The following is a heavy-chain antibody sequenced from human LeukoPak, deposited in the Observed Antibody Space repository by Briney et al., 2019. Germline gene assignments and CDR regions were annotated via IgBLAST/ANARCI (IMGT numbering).Heavy chain of an antibody. CDR2: IYYSGST. CDR3: ARSEGGVNSFDY. V-gene: IGHV4-30-4*08. Sequence: SQTLSLTCTVSGGSISSGDYYWSWIRQPPGKGLEWIGYIYYSGSTSYNPSLKSRVTILVDTSKNQFSLKLSSMTAADTAVYYCARSEGGVNSFDYWGQGTLVTVSS. J-gene: IGHJ4*02. D-gene: IGHD2-21*01. CDR1: GGSISSGDYY.